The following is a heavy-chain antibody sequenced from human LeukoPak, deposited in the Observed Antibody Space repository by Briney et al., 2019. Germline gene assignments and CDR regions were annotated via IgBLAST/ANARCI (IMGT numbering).Heavy chain of an antibody. CDR3: ARLSSSSWYENYYYYYMDV. V-gene: IGHV3-48*01. Sequence: GGSLRLSCAASGFTFSSYSMNWVRQAPGKGLEWVPYISSSSSTIYYADSVKGRFTISRDNAKNSLYLQMNSLRAEDTAVYYCARLSSSSWYENYYYYYMDVWGKGTTVTVSS. J-gene: IGHJ6*03. CDR1: GFTFSSYS. CDR2: ISSSSSTI. D-gene: IGHD6-13*01.